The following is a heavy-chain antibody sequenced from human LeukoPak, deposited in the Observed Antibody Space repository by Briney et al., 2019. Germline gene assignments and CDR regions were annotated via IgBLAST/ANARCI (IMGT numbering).Heavy chain of an antibody. D-gene: IGHD1-1*01. CDR3: ARGGTNSYDTFDI. CDR1: GFTFSNYF. J-gene: IGHJ3*02. Sequence: GGSLRLSCAASGFTFSNYFMHWVRQAPGKGLVWVSRISGDGSRTTYAGAVKGRFTISRDNVGNTFYLQMNSLRADDTSVYSCARGGTNSYDTFDIWGQGTMVTVSS. CDR2: ISGDGSRT. V-gene: IGHV3-74*01.